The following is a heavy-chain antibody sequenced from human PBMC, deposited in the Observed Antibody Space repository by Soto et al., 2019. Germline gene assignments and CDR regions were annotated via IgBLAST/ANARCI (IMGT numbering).Heavy chain of an antibody. CDR1: GFTFSSYW. D-gene: IGHD2-2*01. J-gene: IGHJ6*02. V-gene: IGHV3-74*01. CDR3: ASGGEDVVVSAAMLGEVDYSYGMDV. Sequence: EVQLVESGGGLVQPGGSLRLSCAASGFTFSSYWMHWVRQAPGKGLVWVSRINSDGSSTSYADSVKGRFTISRDNAKNTLYLQMNSLRAEDTAVYYCASGGEDVVVSAAMLGEVDYSYGMDVWGQGTTVTVSS. CDR2: INSDGSST.